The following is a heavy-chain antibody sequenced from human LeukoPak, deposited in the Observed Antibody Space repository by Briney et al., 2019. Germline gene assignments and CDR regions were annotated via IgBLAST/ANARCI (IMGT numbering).Heavy chain of an antibody. D-gene: IGHD3-10*01. CDR1: GFSFSSYW. J-gene: IGHJ6*02. V-gene: IGHV3-53*01. CDR2: IYSGGST. Sequence: GGSLRLSCAASGFSFSSYWMHWVRQAPGKGLEWVSVIYSGGSTYYADSVKGRFTISRDNSKNTLYLQMNSLRAEDTAVYYCARDYGSGSYPLSMDVWGQGTTVTVSS. CDR3: ARDYGSGSYPLSMDV.